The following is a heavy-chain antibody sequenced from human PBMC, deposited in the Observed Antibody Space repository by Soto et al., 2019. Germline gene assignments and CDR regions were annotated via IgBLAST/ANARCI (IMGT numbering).Heavy chain of an antibody. D-gene: IGHD1-26*01. CDR3: GRHRYPRGTLGATSPLEP. Sequence: GGSLRLSCAISGFSVSSNYLSWVRQAPGKGLEWVSVHYSGGSQYYADSVKGRFTISRDRSNNTLYLQMRTERAEATAVYFCGRHRYPRGTLGATSPLEPWGQGP. V-gene: IGHV3-53*01. CDR2: HYSGGSQ. J-gene: IGHJ5*02. CDR1: GFSVSSNY.